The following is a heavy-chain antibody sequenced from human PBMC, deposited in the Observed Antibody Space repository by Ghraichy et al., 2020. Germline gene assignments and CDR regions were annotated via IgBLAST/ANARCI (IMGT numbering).Heavy chain of an antibody. J-gene: IGHJ4*02. CDR2: ISGDSADT. CDR1: GFTFSTSG. D-gene: IGHD1/OR15-1a*01. Sequence: GSLRLSCAATGFTFSTSGMTWVRQAPGKGLEWVSTISGDSADTYYADSVKGRFTISRDNSKNTLYLQMNSLRAEDTAVYHCAKGGTERGWGQGTLVTVSS. V-gene: IGHV3-23*01. CDR3: AKGGTERG.